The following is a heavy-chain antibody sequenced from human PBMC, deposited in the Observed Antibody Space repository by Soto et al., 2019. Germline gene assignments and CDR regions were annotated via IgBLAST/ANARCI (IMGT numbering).Heavy chain of an antibody. CDR2: IYNSGST. CDR1: GGSVSGGTHY. J-gene: IGHJ2*01. V-gene: IGHV4-61*01. D-gene: IGHD6-13*01. Sequence: QAQLQESGPGPVKPSETLSLTCTVSGGSVSGGTHYWSWIRQPPGKGLEWIGYIYNSGSTNYLPSLKSGVTISVDTSKNQFSLKLSSVTAADTAVYYCARGYRTSWYWFDLWGRGTLVTVSS. CDR3: ARGYRTSWYWFDL.